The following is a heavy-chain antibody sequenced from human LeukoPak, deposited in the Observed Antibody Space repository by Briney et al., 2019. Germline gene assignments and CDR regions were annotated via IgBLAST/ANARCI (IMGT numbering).Heavy chain of an antibody. V-gene: IGHV4-59*08. Sequence: PSETLSLTCTVSGGSISSYYWSWIRQPPGKGLEWIGYIYYSGSTNYNPSLKSRVTISVDTSKNQFSLKLSSVTAADTAVYYCARRAHGGSSGAFDIWGQGTMVTVSS. CDR1: GGSISSYY. CDR2: IYYSGST. D-gene: IGHD4-23*01. CDR3: ARRAHGGSSGAFDI. J-gene: IGHJ3*02.